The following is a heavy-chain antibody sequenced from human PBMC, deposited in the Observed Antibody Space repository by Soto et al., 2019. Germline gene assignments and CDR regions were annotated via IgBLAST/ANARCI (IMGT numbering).Heavy chain of an antibody. J-gene: IGHJ6*02. V-gene: IGHV3-20*04. CDR3: ARRLLIADLVYYGMDV. CDR1: GFTFDDYG. CDR2: INWNGGST. D-gene: IGHD2-15*01. Sequence: EVQLVESGGGVVRPGGSLRLSCAASGFTFDDYGMSWVRQAPGKGLECVSGINWNGGSTGYADAVKGRFTSSRDNAKNSLYLQMNSLRAADPALYYCARRLLIADLVYYGMDVWGQGTTVTVSS.